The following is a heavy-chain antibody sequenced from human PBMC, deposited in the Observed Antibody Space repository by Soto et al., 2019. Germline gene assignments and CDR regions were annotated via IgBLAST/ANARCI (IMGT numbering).Heavy chain of an antibody. CDR1: GGSISSGDYY. CDR3: AREAYYGSGLREWDYYYGMDV. Sequence: SETLSITCTVSGGSISSGDYYWSWIRQPPGKGLEWIGYIYYSGSTYYNPSLKSRVTISVDTSKNQFSLKLSSVTAADTAVYYCAREAYYGSGLREWDYYYGMDVWGQGTTVTVSS. CDR2: IYYSGST. D-gene: IGHD3-10*01. V-gene: IGHV4-30-4*01. J-gene: IGHJ6*02.